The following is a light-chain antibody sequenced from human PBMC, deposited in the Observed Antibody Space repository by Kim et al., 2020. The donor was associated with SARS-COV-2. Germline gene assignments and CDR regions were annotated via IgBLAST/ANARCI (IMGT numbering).Light chain of an antibody. CDR2: DVS. CDR1: SSDVGGYNY. V-gene: IGLV2-14*03. Sequence: QSALTQPPSASGSPGQSITISCTGTSSDVGGYNYVSWYQHHPGNAPKLIFYDVSKRPSGVSNRFSCYKSGNTASLTISGLQEEDEADYYCSSYASRNTCVFGGGTKVTVL. CDR3: SSYASRNTCV. J-gene: IGLJ3*02.